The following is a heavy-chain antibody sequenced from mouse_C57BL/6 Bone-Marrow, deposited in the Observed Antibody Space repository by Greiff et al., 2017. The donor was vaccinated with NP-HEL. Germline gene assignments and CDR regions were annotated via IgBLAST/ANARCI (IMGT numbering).Heavy chain of an antibody. CDR3: TPIYYDYDNFAY. D-gene: IGHD2-4*01. CDR1: GYTFTDYE. CDR2: IDPETGGT. V-gene: IGHV1-15*01. J-gene: IGHJ3*01. Sequence: VQLQQSGAELVRPGASVTLSCKASGYTFTDYEMHWVKQTPVHGLEWIGAIDPETGGTAYNQKFKGKAILTADKSSSTAYMELRSLTSEDSAVYYCTPIYYDYDNFAYWGQGTLVTVSA.